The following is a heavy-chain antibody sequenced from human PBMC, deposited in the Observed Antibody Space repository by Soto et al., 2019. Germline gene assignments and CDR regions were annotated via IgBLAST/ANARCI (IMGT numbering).Heavy chain of an antibody. CDR1: GGSFSGYY. CDR3: QEDGYNCHFDY. V-gene: IGHV4-34*01. Sequence: SETLSLTCAVYGGSFSGYYWSWIRQPPGKGLEWIGEINHSGSTNYNPSLKSRVTISVDTSKNQFSLKLSSVTAADTAVYYCQEDGYNCHFDYWGQGTLVTVSS. CDR2: INHSGST. D-gene: IGHD5-12*01. J-gene: IGHJ4*02.